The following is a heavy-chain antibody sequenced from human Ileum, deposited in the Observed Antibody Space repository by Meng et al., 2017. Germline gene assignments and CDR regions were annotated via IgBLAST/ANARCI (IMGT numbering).Heavy chain of an antibody. J-gene: IGHJ4*02. CDR3: ARSGFITMLRGVPPYFDY. Sequence: SETLSLTCIVSGGSISRSSYYWGWIRQPPGKGLEWIGSIYYSGSTYYNPSLKSRVTMSVDTSRNQFSLKLRSVTAADTAVYYCARSGFITMLRGVPPYFDYWGQGMLVTVSS. D-gene: IGHD3-10*01. CDR1: GGSISRSSYY. CDR2: IYYSGST. V-gene: IGHV4-39*07.